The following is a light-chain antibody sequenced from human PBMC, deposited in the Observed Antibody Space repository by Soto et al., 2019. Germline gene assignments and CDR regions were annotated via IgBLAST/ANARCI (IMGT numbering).Light chain of an antibody. Sequence: VLTLPPPTXXLPXAQXXXHSSSXIQTVSITYLTWYQQKPGQAPRLLIFGASKRATGIPDRFSGSGSGRDFTLTISGLEPEDFAVYYCQQYGSSPLISFGQGTRLEIK. CDR2: GAS. CDR3: QQYGSSPLIS. J-gene: IGKJ5*01. V-gene: IGKV3-20*01. CDR1: QTVSITY.